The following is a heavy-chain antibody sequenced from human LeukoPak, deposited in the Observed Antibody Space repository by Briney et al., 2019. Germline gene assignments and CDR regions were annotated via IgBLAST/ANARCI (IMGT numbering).Heavy chain of an antibody. D-gene: IGHD4-23*01. V-gene: IGHV1-18*01. CDR1: GYTFTSYA. CDR2: ISAYNGNT. CDR3: ARAAHYGGNSDYDY. Sequence: ASVKVSCKASGYTFTSYAMNWVRQAPGQGLEWMGWISAYNGNTNSAQKFQGRVTMTTDTSTSTAYMELRSLRSDDTAVYYCARAAHYGGNSDYDYWGQGTLVTVSS. J-gene: IGHJ4*02.